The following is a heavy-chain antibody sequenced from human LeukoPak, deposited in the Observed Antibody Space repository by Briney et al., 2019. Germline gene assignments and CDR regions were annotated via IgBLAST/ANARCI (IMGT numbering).Heavy chain of an antibody. Sequence: SETLSLTCTVSGGSISSYYWSWIRQPPGKGLEWIGYIYYSGSTNYNPSLKSRVTISVDTSKNQFSLKLSSVTAADTAVYYCARRGGGSLFDPWGQGTLVTVSS. V-gene: IGHV4-59*08. CDR3: ARRGGGSLFDP. CDR2: IYYSGST. J-gene: IGHJ5*02. CDR1: GGSISSYY. D-gene: IGHD3-10*01.